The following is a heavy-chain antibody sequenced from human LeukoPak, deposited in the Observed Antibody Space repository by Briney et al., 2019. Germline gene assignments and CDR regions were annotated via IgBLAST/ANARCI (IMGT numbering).Heavy chain of an antibody. CDR3: ASLSSGSSHYYYGMDV. CDR2: IYSGGST. D-gene: IGHD1-26*01. V-gene: IGHV3-53*04. CDR1: GFTVSSNY. J-gene: IGHJ6*02. Sequence: PGGSLRLSCAASGFTVSSNYMSWVRQAPGKGLEWVSVIYSGGSTYYADSVKGRFTISRHNSKNTLHLQMNSLRAEDTAVYYCASLSSGSSHYYYGMDVWGQGTTVTVSS.